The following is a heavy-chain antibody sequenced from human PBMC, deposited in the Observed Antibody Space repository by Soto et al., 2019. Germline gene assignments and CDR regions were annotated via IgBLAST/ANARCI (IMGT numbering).Heavy chain of an antibody. CDR3: ARRYCGGGTCSLDY. Sequence: EVQLVESGGDLVQPGGSLRLSCAASGFTFSSYWMHWVRQAPRKGPVWVSRINSDGTSTIYADSVKGRFTISRDNAKNTLYLQMNSLSAEDTAVYYCARRYCGGGTCSLDYWGQGTLVTVSS. CDR2: INSDGTST. J-gene: IGHJ4*02. D-gene: IGHD2-15*01. V-gene: IGHV3-74*01. CDR1: GFTFSSYW.